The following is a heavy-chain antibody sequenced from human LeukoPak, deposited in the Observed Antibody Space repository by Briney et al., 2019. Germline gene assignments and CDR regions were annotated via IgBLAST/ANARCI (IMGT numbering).Heavy chain of an antibody. D-gene: IGHD3-22*01. CDR2: IYHSGST. CDR1: GGSIISSSYY. J-gene: IGHJ4*02. V-gene: IGHV4-39*07. CDR3: AREDYYNSGGYYLDY. Sequence: PSETLSLTCTVSGGSIISSSYYWGWIRQPPVKGLEWIGNIYHSGSTNYSPSLKSRGTISVDTSKHQFSLKLSSVTAADTAVYFCAREDYYNSGGYYLDYWGQGTLVTVSS.